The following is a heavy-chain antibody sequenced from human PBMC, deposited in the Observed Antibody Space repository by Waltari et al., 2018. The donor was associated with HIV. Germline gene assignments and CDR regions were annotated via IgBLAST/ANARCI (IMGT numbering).Heavy chain of an antibody. Sequence: QLQLQESGPGLVKPSETLSLICTVSGGSISSSSYYWGWIRQPPGKGLEWIGSIYYRGSTHHHPSLKSRVTISVDTPKTQFSLKVSSVTAADTAVYYCARGRGESSSSAFDYWGQGTLVTVSS. CDR2: IYYRGST. J-gene: IGHJ4*02. V-gene: IGHV4-39*01. CDR3: ARGRGESSSSAFDY. CDR1: GGSISSSSYY. D-gene: IGHD6-6*01.